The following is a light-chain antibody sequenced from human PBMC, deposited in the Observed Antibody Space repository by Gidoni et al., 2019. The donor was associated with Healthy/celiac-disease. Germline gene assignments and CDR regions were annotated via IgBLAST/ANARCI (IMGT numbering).Light chain of an antibody. Sequence: SYELTQPPSVSVSPGQTASITCSGDKLGDKYACWYQQKPGQSPVLVIYQDIKRPSGIPERFSGSNSGNTATLTISGTQAMDEADYYCQACDSITHVVFGGGTKLPVL. CDR1: KLGDKY. J-gene: IGLJ2*01. V-gene: IGLV3-1*01. CDR3: QACDSITHVV. CDR2: QDI.